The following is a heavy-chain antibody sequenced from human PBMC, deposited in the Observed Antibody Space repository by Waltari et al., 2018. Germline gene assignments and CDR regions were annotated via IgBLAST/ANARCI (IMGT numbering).Heavy chain of an antibody. D-gene: IGHD3-22*01. CDR1: GFTFSNAW. CDR2: IKSKTDGGTT. CDR3: TATRTFTYYYDSSWDD. V-gene: IGHV3-15*01. Sequence: EVQLVESGGGLVKPGGSLRLSCAASGFTFSNAWMSWVRQAPGKGLEWVGRIKSKTDGGTTDYAAPVKGRFTISRDDSKNTLYLQMNSLKTEDTAVYYCTATRTFTYYYDSSWDDWGQGTRVTV. J-gene: IGHJ4*02.